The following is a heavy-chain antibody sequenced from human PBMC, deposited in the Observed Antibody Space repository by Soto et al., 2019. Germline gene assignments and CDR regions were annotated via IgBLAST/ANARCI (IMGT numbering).Heavy chain of an antibody. Sequence: PSETLSLTCTVSGASVTTGGYFWTWLRQHPGKGPEWIGYIHSRGSTSYNPSFQSRLSMSLDSSKNHFTLTLTSVTAADTAVYYCARLILGYCSGGSCVSSIRPLDYWGLGSLVTV. V-gene: IGHV4-31*03. CDR3: ARLILGYCSGGSCVSSIRPLDY. J-gene: IGHJ4*02. D-gene: IGHD2-15*01. CDR2: IHSRGST. CDR1: GASVTTGGYF.